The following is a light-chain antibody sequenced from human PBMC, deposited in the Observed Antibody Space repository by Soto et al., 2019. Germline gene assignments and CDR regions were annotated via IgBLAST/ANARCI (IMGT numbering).Light chain of an antibody. CDR1: SSDVGGYNY. CDR2: DVS. Sequence: QAASVSGSPGQSITISCTGTSSDVGGYNYVSWYQQHPGKAPKLMIYDVSNRPSGVSNRFSGSKSGNTASLTISGLQAEDEADYYCSSYTSSSTLYVFGTGTKVT. J-gene: IGLJ1*01. V-gene: IGLV2-14*01. CDR3: SSYTSSSTLYV.